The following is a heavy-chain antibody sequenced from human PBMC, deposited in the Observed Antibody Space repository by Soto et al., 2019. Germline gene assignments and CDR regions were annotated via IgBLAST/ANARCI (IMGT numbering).Heavy chain of an antibody. CDR3: ARDEKWFGELLPFDY. Sequence: GGSLRLSCAASGFTFSSYAMHWVRQAPGKGLEWVAVISYDGSNKYYADSVKGRFTISRDNSKNTLYLQMNSLRAEDTAVYYCARDEKWFGELLPFDYWGQGTLVTVSS. CDR1: GFTFSSYA. J-gene: IGHJ4*02. CDR2: ISYDGSNK. D-gene: IGHD3-10*01. V-gene: IGHV3-30-3*01.